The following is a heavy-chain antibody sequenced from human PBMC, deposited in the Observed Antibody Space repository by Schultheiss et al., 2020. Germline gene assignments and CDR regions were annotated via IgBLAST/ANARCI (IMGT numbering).Heavy chain of an antibody. Sequence: SETPSLTCAVSGGSFSTTNWWSWVRQPPGKGLEWIEEIFHSGSTNYNPSLKSRVTISVDTSKNQFCLKLSSLTAADTAVYYCARVFTGATSPLLNYWGTRTLVAVAS. V-gene: IGHV4-4*02. CDR3: ARVFTGATSPLLNY. D-gene: IGHD1-26*01. CDR1: GGSFSTTNW. CDR2: IFHSGST. J-gene: IGHJ4*01.